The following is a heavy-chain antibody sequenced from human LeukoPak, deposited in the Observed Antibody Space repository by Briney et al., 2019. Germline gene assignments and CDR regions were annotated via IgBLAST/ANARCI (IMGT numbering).Heavy chain of an antibody. J-gene: IGHJ4*02. CDR2: IYYSGST. V-gene: IGHV4-59*01. CDR3: AGVSGYDWESFYDY. CDR1: GGSISSYY. Sequence: SETLTLTCTVSGGSISSYYWSWMRQPPGKGLEWIGYIYYSGSTNYNPSLKSRVTISVDTSKNQFSLKLSSVTAADTAVYYCAGVSGYDWESFYDYWGQGTLVTVSS. D-gene: IGHD5-12*01.